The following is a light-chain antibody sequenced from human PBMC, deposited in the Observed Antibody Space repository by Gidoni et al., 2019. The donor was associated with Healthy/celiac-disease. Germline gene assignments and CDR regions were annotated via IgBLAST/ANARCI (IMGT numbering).Light chain of an antibody. Sequence: EIVLTQSPATLSFSPGERATLSCRASQSVSTYLAWYQQKPGQAPRLLIYDASNRATGIPARFSCSGSGTDFTLTISSLEPEDFAVYYCQQRSNWPPEFTFGPGTKVDIK. CDR3: QQRSNWPPEFT. CDR1: QSVSTY. J-gene: IGKJ3*01. V-gene: IGKV3-11*01. CDR2: DAS.